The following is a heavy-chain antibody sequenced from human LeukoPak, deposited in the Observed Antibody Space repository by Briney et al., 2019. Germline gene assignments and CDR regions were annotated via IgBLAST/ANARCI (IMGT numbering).Heavy chain of an antibody. D-gene: IGHD3-9*01. V-gene: IGHV4-30-2*01. Sequence: SETLSLTCSVSGDSISSGGYSWSWIRQPPGKGLEWIGYIYHSGSTYYNPSLKSRVTISVDRSKNQFSLKLSSVTAADTAVYYCARTLRYFDSYYFDYWGQGTLVTVSS. J-gene: IGHJ4*02. CDR2: IYHSGST. CDR3: ARTLRYFDSYYFDY. CDR1: GDSISSGGYS.